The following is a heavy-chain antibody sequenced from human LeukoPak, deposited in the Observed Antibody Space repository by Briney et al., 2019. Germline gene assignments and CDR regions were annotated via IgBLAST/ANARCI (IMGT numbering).Heavy chain of an antibody. CDR2: IIPIFGTA. Sequence: EASVKVSFKASGGTFSSYAISWVRQAPGQGLEWMGGIIPIFGTANYAQKFQGRVTITADESTSTAYMELSSLRSEDTAVYYCARSMIRGVTYYFDYWGQGTLVTVSS. J-gene: IGHJ4*02. V-gene: IGHV1-69*13. CDR1: GGTFSSYA. D-gene: IGHD3-10*01. CDR3: ARSMIRGVTYYFDY.